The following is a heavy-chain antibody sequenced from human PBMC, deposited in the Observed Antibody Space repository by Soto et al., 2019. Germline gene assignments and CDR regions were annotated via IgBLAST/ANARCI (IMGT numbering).Heavy chain of an antibody. CDR1: GGTFSSYA. CDR3: ARGYQDWFDP. CDR2: IIPIFGTA. Sequence: ASVKVSCKASGGTFSSYAISWVRQAPGQGLEWMGGIIPIFGTANYAQKFQGRVTTTADESTSTAYMELSSLRSEDTAVYYCARGYQDWFDPWGQGTLVTVSS. D-gene: IGHD2-2*01. J-gene: IGHJ5*02. V-gene: IGHV1-69*13.